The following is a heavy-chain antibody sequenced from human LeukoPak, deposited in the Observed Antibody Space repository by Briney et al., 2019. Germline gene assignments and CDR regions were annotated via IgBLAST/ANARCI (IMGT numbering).Heavy chain of an antibody. J-gene: IGHJ5*02. Sequence: PGGSLRLSCAASGFTFSTYSMNWVRQAPGKGLEWVSAISGSGGSTYYADSVKGRFTISRDNSKNTLYLQMNSLRAEDTAVYYCANARGVAARSMFDPWGQGTLVTVSS. CDR1: GFTFSTYS. V-gene: IGHV3-23*01. CDR2: ISGSGGST. D-gene: IGHD6-25*01. CDR3: ANARGVAARSMFDP.